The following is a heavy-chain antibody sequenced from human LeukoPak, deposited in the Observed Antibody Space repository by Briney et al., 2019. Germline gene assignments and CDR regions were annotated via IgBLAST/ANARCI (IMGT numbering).Heavy chain of an antibody. Sequence: GGSLRLSCAASGFTFSSYSMNWVRQAPGKGLEWVSSISSSSSYIYYADSVKGRFTISRDNAKNSLYLQMNSLRAEDTAVYYCARSAAAGTFFDYWVQGTLVTVSS. CDR3: ARSAAAGTFFDY. D-gene: IGHD6-13*01. CDR2: ISSSSSYI. J-gene: IGHJ4*02. CDR1: GFTFSSYS. V-gene: IGHV3-21*01.